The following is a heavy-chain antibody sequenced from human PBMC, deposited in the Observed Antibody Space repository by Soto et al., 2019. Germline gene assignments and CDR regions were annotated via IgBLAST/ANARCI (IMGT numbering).Heavy chain of an antibody. D-gene: IGHD3-9*01. Sequence: GGSLRLSCAASGFTFNAYAMHWVRQAPGKGLEWVSLISWDGGITYYGDSVKGRFTVSRDNSDNSLYLQMTSLRSDDTAFCYCAKDSYDILTGQKRYFDSWGQGTLVTVSS. V-gene: IGHV3-43*01. CDR3: AKDSYDILTGQKRYFDS. CDR1: GFTFNAYA. J-gene: IGHJ4*02. CDR2: ISWDGGIT.